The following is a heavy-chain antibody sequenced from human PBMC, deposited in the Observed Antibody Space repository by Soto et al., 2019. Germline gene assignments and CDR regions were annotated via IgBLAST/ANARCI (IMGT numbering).Heavy chain of an antibody. CDR1: GGSFSGYY. Sequence: SETLSLTCAVYGGSFSGYYWSWVRQPPGKGLEWIGEINHSGSTNYNPSLKSRVTISVDTSKNQFSLKLSSVTAADTAVYYCARGRREGGWYVGRGYYSGLDVWGQGTTVTVSS. D-gene: IGHD6-19*01. J-gene: IGHJ6*02. CDR3: ARGRREGGWYVGRGYYSGLDV. CDR2: INHSGST. V-gene: IGHV4-34*01.